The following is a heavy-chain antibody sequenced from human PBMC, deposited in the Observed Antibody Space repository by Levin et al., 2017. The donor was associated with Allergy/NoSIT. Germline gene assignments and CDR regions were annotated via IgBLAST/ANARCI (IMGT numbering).Heavy chain of an antibody. J-gene: IGHJ3*01. D-gene: IGHD1-1*01. CDR3: AKKQGGTSEFSFDV. Sequence: PGGSLRLSCAASGFSFSDYAMTWVRQAPGKGLEWVSVITGGGSNTYYGDSVKGRFTVSRDNSKNTLYLELNSLRAEDTAVYYCAKKQGGTSEFSFDVWGQGTMVTVSS. V-gene: IGHV3-23*01. CDR2: ITGGGSNT. CDR1: GFSFSDYA.